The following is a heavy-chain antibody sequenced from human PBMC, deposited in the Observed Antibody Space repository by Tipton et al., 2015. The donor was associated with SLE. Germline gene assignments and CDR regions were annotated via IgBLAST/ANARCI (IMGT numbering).Heavy chain of an antibody. D-gene: IGHD4-23*01. V-gene: IGHV4-39*01. J-gene: IGHJ4*02. CDR2: IYYSGST. CDR1: GGSISSSTYY. Sequence: TLSLTCTVSGGSISSSTYYWGWIRQPPGKGLEWIGSIYYSGSTYYNPSLKSRVTISVDTSKNQFSLKLSSVTAADTAVYYCARANGNSPFGNWGQGTLVTVSS. CDR3: ARANGNSPFGN.